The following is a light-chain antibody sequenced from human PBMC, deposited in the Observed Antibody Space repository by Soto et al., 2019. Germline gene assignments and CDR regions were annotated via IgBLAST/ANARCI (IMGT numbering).Light chain of an antibody. CDR2: DSS. CDR1: QSLGSS. V-gene: IGKV3-11*01. CDR3: QQRSTWSPT. J-gene: IGKJ4*01. Sequence: DIVLTQSPATLSLSPGDRATLSCRASQSLGSSLAWYQQRPGQAPRLLIFDSSTRATGIPARFRGSGPGTDFTLTISSLEPEDFAVYYCQQRSTWSPTFGGGTKVEI.